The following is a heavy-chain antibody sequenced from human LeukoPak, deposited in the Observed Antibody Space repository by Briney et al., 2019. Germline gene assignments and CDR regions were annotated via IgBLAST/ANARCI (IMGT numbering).Heavy chain of an antibody. Sequence: ASVKVSCKASGYTFTSYYMHWVRQAPGQGLEWMGIINPSGGSTSYAQKFQGRVTMTRDMSTSTAYMELRSLRSDDPAVYYCARYGDYVGDWFDPWGQGTLVTVSS. CDR2: INPSGGST. CDR1: GYTFTSYY. CDR3: ARYGDYVGDWFDP. J-gene: IGHJ5*02. V-gene: IGHV1-46*01. D-gene: IGHD4-17*01.